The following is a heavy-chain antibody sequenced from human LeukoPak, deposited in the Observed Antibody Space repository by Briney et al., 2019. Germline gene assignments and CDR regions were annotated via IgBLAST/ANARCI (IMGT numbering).Heavy chain of an antibody. CDR2: ISSSSSTI. CDR3: AGATAKVYYYYMDV. V-gene: IGHV3-48*01. J-gene: IGHJ6*03. Sequence: PGGSLRLSCAASGFTFSSYSMNWVRQAPGKGLEWVSYISSSSSTIYYADSVKGRFTISRDNAKNSLYLQMNSLRAEDTAVYYCAGATAKVYYYYMDVWGKGTTVTVSS. CDR1: GFTFSSYS. D-gene: IGHD4-11*01.